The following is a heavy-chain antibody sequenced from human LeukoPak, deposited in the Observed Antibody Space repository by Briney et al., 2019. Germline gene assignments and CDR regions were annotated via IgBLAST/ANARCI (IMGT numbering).Heavy chain of an antibody. J-gene: IGHJ4*02. CDR2: IGDDGTYK. CDR3: SRDPGTGASDGTLDY. CDR1: GFTFSRYG. D-gene: IGHD1/OR15-1a*01. V-gene: IGHV3-30*02. Sequence: GGSLRLSCAASGFTFSRYGMHWVRRTPGKGLEWVTFIGDDGTYKYYTGSVKGRFTISRDNSKNTMYLQMNSLRAEDTAVYYCSRDPGTGASDGTLDYWGQGTLVTVSS.